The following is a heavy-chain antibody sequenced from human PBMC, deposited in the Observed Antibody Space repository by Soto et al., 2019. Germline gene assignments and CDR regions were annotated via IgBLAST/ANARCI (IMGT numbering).Heavy chain of an antibody. J-gene: IGHJ4*02. V-gene: IGHV3-30*18. CDR3: AKEPQERYYFYY. Sequence: VQLLESGGGLGQPGGSLRLSCAASGFTFSSYGMHWVRQAPGKGLEWVAVISYDGSNKYYADSVKGRFTISRDNSKNTLYLQMNSLRAEDTAVYYCAKEPQERYYFYYWGQGTLVTVSS. D-gene: IGHD6-25*01. CDR1: GFTFSSYG. CDR2: ISYDGSNK.